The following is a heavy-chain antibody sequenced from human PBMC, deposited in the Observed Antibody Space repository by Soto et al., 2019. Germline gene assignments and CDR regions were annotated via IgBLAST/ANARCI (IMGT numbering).Heavy chain of an antibody. D-gene: IGHD6-19*01. CDR1: GYTFTSYG. J-gene: IGHJ4*02. V-gene: IGHV1-18*01. CDR2: ISVYNGNT. Sequence: ASVKVSCKASGYTFTSYGISWVRQAPGQGLEWMGWISVYNGNTNYAQKLQGRVTMTTDTSKSTAYMELSSLRSEDTAVYYCARGQGAVAGTGGGADYWGQGTLVTVSS. CDR3: ARGQGAVAGTGGGADY.